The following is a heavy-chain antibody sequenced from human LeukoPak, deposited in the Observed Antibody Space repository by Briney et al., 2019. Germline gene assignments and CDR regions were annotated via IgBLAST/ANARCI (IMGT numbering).Heavy chain of an antibody. CDR3: ARERLWSFDY. D-gene: IGHD3-10*01. CDR2: TSYDGSNK. CDR1: GFTFSGYP. Sequence: GGSLRLSCAASGFTFSGYPMHWVRQAPGKGLDWVAVTSYDGSNKYYADSVEGRFTISGDNSKNTLYLQMNSLRPEDAAVYYCARERLWSFDYWGQGTLVTVSS. V-gene: IGHV3-30*04. J-gene: IGHJ4*02.